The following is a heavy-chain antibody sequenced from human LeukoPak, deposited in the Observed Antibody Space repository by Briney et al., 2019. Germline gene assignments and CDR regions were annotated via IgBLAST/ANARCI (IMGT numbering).Heavy chain of an antibody. V-gene: IGHV1-2*02. D-gene: IGHD6-13*01. CDR3: ARDLQLFKVSFPSY. Sequence: GASVKVSCKASGYTFTGYYMHWVRQAPGQGLEWMGWINPNSGGTNYAQKFQGRVTMTRDTSISTAYMELSRLRSDDTAVYYCARDLQLFKVSFPSYWGQGTLVTVSS. CDR2: INPNSGGT. J-gene: IGHJ4*02. CDR1: GYTFTGYY.